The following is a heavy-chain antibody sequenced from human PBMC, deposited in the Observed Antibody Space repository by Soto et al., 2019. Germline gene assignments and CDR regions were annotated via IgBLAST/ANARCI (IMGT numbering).Heavy chain of an antibody. J-gene: IGHJ4*02. CDR2: IYPRDSDT. D-gene: IGHD2-15*01. Sequence: PGESLKISCKGSGYSFITYWIAWVRQMPGKGLEWMGIIYPRDSDTRYSPSFQGQVTMSADKSISTAYLQWSSLKASDTAMYYCARPANLGYCSGGGCPDDYRGQGTLVTVSS. CDR3: ARPANLGYCSGGGCPDDY. CDR1: GYSFITYW. V-gene: IGHV5-51*01.